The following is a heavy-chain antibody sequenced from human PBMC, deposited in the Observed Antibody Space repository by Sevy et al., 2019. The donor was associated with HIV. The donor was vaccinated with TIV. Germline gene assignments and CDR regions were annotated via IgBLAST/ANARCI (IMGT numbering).Heavy chain of an antibody. CDR3: AKEDFRGFDA. CDR2: ISSSGGST. V-gene: IGHV3-23*01. Sequence: VGSLRLSCASSGFTFISHPMTWVRQAPGKGLEWVASISSSGGSTYYADSVKGRFTISRDNSKKMVDLQMNSLGVADTAVYFCAKEDFRGFDAWGQGTLVTVSS. CDR1: GFTFISHP. J-gene: IGHJ5*02. D-gene: IGHD6-25*01.